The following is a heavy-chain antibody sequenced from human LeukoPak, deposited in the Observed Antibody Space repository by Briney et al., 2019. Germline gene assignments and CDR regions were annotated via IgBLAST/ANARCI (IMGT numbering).Heavy chain of an antibody. CDR2: IYYSGST. V-gene: IGHV4-59*08. Sequence: SETLSLTCTVSGCSISSYYWSWIRQPPGKGLEWIGYIYYSGSTNYNPSLKSRVTISVDTPKNQFSLKLRPVTAADAAVYYCARHFVEGVAVAGTWVPNRYCYYGMDVWGQGTTVTVSS. J-gene: IGHJ6*01. CDR3: ARHFVEGVAVAGTWVPNRYCYYGMDV. D-gene: IGHD6-19*01. CDR1: GCSISSYY.